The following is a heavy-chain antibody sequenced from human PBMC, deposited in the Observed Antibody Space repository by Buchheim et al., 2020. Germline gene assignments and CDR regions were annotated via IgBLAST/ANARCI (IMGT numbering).Heavy chain of an antibody. CDR3: ARQRDQFDP. CDR2: TYYASEWHS. J-gene: IGHJ5*02. Sequence: QVKLQQSGPGLLKPSQTLSLTCAISGDSVSSNSTSWNWIRQSPSRGLEWLARTYYASEWHSDYAAIVKSRITVNADTSKNQFSLQLNSVTPEDTAVYYCARQRDQFDPWGQGT. CDR1: GDSVSSNSTS. V-gene: IGHV6-1*01.